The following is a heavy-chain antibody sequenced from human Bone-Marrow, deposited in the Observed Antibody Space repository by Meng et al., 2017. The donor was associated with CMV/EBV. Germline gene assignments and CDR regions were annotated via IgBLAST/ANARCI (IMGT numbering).Heavy chain of an antibody. D-gene: IGHD6-13*01. V-gene: IGHV1-69*05. J-gene: IGHJ5*02. CDR2: IIPIFGTA. Sequence: SVKVSCKASGGTFSSYAISWVRQAPGQGLEWMGGIIPIFGTANYAQKFQGRVTITTDESTSTAYMELSSLRSEDTAVYYCARETGAAGLLDPWGQGTLVTFYS. CDR1: GGTFSSYA. CDR3: ARETGAAGLLDP.